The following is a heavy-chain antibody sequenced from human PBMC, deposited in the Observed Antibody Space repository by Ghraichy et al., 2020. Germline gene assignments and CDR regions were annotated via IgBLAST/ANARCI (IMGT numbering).Heavy chain of an antibody. D-gene: IGHD4-17*01. J-gene: IGHJ3*02. CDR2: IYYSGSA. V-gene: IGHV4-59*01. Sequence: SETLSLTCTVSGGSISSYFWSWIRQPPGKGLEWIGYIYYSGSANYNPSLKSRVSISVDTSKNQFSLKLTSVTAADTAMYYCARVTTTVTYHDASDIWGQGTMVTVSS. CDR1: GGSISSYF. CDR3: ARVTTTVTYHDASDI.